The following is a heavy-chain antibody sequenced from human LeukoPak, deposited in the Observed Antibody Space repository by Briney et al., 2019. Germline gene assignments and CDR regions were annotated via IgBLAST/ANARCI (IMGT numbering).Heavy chain of an antibody. D-gene: IGHD4-11*01. V-gene: IGHV4-59*01. J-gene: IGHJ4*02. CDR3: ARELYSDYVDY. Sequence: SETLSLTCTVSGASISSYYRSWVRQPPGKGLEWIGYIYSSGSTNYNPSLKSRVTMSVDTSKHQFSLKLSSVTAADTAVYYCARELYSDYVDYWGQGTLVTVSS. CDR1: GASISSYY. CDR2: IYSSGST.